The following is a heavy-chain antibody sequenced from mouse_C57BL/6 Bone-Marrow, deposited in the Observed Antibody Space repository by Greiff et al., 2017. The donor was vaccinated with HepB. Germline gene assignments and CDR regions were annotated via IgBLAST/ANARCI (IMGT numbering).Heavy chain of an antibody. D-gene: IGHD2-1*01. CDR2: INYDGSST. CDR3: ARTPLYGNYVLYYFDY. J-gene: IGHJ2*01. Sequence: EVHLVESEGGLVQPGSSMKLSCTASGFTFSDYYMAWVRQVPEKGLEWVANINYDGSSTYYLDSLKSRFIISRDNAKNILYLQMSSLKSEDTATYYCARTPLYGNYVLYYFDYWGQGTTLTVSS. CDR1: GFTFSDYY. V-gene: IGHV5-16*01.